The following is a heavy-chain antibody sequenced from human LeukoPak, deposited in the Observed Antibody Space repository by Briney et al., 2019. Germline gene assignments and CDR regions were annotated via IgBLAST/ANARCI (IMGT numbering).Heavy chain of an antibody. J-gene: IGHJ4*02. CDR3: ARVSLLYGDYSCGDY. V-gene: IGHV5-51*01. D-gene: IGHD4-17*01. CDR2: IYPGDSDT. CDR1: GYRFSSYL. Sequence: GESLKISCKGSGYRFSSYLIAWVRQMPGKGLEWMGIIYPGDSDTRYSPSFQGQVTISADKSISTAYLQWSSLKASDTAMYYCARVSLLYGDYSCGDYWGQGTLVTVSS.